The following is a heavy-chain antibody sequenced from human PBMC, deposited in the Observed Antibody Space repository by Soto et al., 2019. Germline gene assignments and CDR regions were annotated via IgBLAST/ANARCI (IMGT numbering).Heavy chain of an antibody. J-gene: IGHJ6*02. CDR1: GGSISSSSYY. CDR2: IYYSGYT. V-gene: IGHV4-39*01. CDR3: ARLGGYCSSANCFGYYAMDV. D-gene: IGHD2-2*01. Sequence: SETLSLTCTVSGGSISSSSYYWGWIRQPPGKGLEWIGSIYYSGYTYYNPSLKSRVTISVDTSKNQFSLKLSSVTAADTAVYFCARLGGYCSSANCFGYYAMDVWGQRTTVTVSS.